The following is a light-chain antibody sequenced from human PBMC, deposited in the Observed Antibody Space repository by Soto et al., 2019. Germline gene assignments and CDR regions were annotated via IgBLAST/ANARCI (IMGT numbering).Light chain of an antibody. J-gene: IGLJ3*02. V-gene: IGLV6-57*04. CDR2: EDR. Sequence: NFMLTQPHSVSESPGKTVTISCTRSSGRIGSNYVQWYQQRPGSAPTTVIYEDRQRPSGVPDRFSGSIDSSSNSASLTISGLKTEDEADYYCQSFDRNRQGVFGGATKLTVL. CDR1: SGRIGSNY. CDR3: QSFDRNRQGV.